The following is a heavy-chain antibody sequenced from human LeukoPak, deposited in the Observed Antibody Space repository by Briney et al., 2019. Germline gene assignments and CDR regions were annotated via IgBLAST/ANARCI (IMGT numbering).Heavy chain of an antibody. CDR1: GFTFNNYI. CDR2: ISSSHTFI. CDR3: ARMAYNSSWYGVSALGDY. J-gene: IGHJ4*02. Sequence: GGSLRLSCAASGFTFNNYIMHWVRQAPGKGLEWVSSISSSHTFIYYADSVKGRFTISRDNAKNSLYLLMNSLRAEDTAVYYCARMAYNSSWYGVSALGDYWGQGTLVTVSS. V-gene: IGHV3-21*01. D-gene: IGHD6-13*01.